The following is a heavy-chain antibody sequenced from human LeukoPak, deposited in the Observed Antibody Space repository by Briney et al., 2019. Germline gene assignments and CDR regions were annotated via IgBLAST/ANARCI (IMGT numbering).Heavy chain of an antibody. CDR3: TKVGSAYSSSWYDAFDI. CDR2: IFHSGST. CDR1: GGSISSHW. D-gene: IGHD6-13*01. Sequence: SETLSLTCTVSGGSISSHWWSWIRQTPGKGLEWMGYIFHSGSTNYNPSLKSRVTISLDTSKNQFSLKLSSVTAADTAVYYCTKVGSAYSSSWYDAFDIWGQGTMVTVSS. V-gene: IGHV4-59*11. J-gene: IGHJ3*02.